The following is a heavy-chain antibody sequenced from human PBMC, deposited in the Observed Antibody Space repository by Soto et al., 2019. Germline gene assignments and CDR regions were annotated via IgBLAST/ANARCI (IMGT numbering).Heavy chain of an antibody. CDR3: ARFEQSNYDSSFDYFDY. V-gene: IGHV3-74*01. J-gene: IGHJ4*02. D-gene: IGHD3-22*01. Sequence: VESLRLSCAASGFTFSSYWMHWVRQGPGKGLVWVSRINSDGSSTSYADSVKGRFTISRDNAKNTLYLQMNSLRADDTAVYYCARFEQSNYDSSFDYFDYWGQGTLVTVSS. CDR2: INSDGSST. CDR1: GFTFSSYW.